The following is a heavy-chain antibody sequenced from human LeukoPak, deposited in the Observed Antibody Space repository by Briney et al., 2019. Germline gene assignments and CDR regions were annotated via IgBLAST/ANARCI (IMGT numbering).Heavy chain of an antibody. J-gene: IGHJ4*02. V-gene: IGHV3-15*01. CDR1: GFTFSNAW. Sequence: GGSLRLSCAASGFTFSNAWMSWVRQAPGKGLEWVGRIKSKTDGGTTDYAAPVKGRFTISRDYSKNTLYLQMNSLKTEDTAVYYCTTAYDYGDYFLDYWGQGTLVTVSS. CDR3: TTAYDYGDYFLDY. D-gene: IGHD4-17*01. CDR2: IKSKTDGGTT.